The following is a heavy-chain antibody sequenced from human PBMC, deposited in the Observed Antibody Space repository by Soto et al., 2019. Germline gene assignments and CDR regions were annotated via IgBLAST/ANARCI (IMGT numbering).Heavy chain of an antibody. CDR2: ISYDGSNK. V-gene: IGHV3-30-3*01. CDR1: GFTFSSYA. D-gene: IGHD3-22*01. J-gene: IGHJ5*02. Sequence: GGSLRLSCAASGFTFSSYAMHWVRQAPGKGLEWVAVISYDGSNKYYADSVKGRFTISRDNSKNTPYLQMNSLRAEDTAVYYCAREWLVNWFDPWGQGTLVTVSS. CDR3: AREWLVNWFDP.